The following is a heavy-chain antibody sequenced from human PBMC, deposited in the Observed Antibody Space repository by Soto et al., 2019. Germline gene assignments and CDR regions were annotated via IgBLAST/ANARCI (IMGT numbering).Heavy chain of an antibody. CDR3: ARSGGGFITGTTTADY. CDR1: GFTFTSYD. Sequence: VQLLESGGGLVQPGGSLRLSCAASGFTFTSYDINWVRQATGQGLEWMGWMNPNSGNTGYAQKFQGRVTMTRNTSISTAYMELSSLRSEDTAVYYCARSGGGFITGTTTADYWGQGTLVTVSS. D-gene: IGHD1-7*01. CDR2: MNPNSGNT. V-gene: IGHV1-8*01. J-gene: IGHJ4*02.